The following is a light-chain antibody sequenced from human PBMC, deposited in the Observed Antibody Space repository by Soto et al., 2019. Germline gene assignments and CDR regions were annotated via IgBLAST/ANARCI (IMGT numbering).Light chain of an antibody. CDR2: EVS. CDR3: SSYTSTLYV. V-gene: IGLV2-14*01. J-gene: IGLJ1*01. CDR1: SSDVGGYNY. Sequence: QSTLTQPASVSGSPGQSITISCTGTSSDVGGYNYVSWYQQHPGKAPKLMIYEVSNRPSGVSNRFSGSKSGNTASLTISGLQAEDEAEYYCSSYTSTLYVFGTGTKVTVL.